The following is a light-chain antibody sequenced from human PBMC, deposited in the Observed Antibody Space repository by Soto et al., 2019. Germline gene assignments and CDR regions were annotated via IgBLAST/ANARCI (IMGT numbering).Light chain of an antibody. CDR1: SSNIGGGYD. CDR2: GNR. V-gene: IGLV1-40*01. CDR3: QSYDSNLSGVV. J-gene: IGLJ2*01. Sequence: QSVLTQPPSVSGAPGQRVTISCTGSSSNIGGGYDVHWYQQFPGKAPKLLMYGNRYRPSGVPDRFSGSKSGTSASLAITGLQAEDEADYYCQSYDSNLSGVVFGGGTKVTVL.